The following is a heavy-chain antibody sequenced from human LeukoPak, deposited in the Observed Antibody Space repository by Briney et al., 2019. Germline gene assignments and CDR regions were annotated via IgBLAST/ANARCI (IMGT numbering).Heavy chain of an antibody. J-gene: IGHJ4*02. D-gene: IGHD6-6*01. CDR2: ISGSGSGGST. CDR3: ARDKGTSYLSSFDY. V-gene: IGHV3-23*01. Sequence: GGTLRLSCAASGFIFSSYGMTWVRQAPGKGLEWVSAISGSGSGGSTYYADSVKGRFTISRDNSKNTLYLQMRAADTAVYYCARDKGTSYLSSFDYWGQGTLVTVSS. CDR1: GFIFSSYG.